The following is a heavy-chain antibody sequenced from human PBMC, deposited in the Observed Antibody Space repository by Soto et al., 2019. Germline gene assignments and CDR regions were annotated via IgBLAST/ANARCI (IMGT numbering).Heavy chain of an antibody. D-gene: IGHD3-9*01. Sequence: GASVKVSCKASGYTFTSHAMHWVRQAPGQRLEWMGWINAGKGITKYSQKFQGRVTITRDTSASTAYMELSNLRSEDTAVYYCARDGTYYDILTGYYYGMDVWGQGTTVTVSS. J-gene: IGHJ6*02. CDR2: INAGKGIT. V-gene: IGHV1-3*01. CDR1: GYTFTSHA. CDR3: ARDGTYYDILTGYYYGMDV.